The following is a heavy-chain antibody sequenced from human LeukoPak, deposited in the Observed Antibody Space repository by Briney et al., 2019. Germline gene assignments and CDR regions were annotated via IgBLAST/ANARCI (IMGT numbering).Heavy chain of an antibody. V-gene: IGHV1-69*05. Sequence: SVKVSCKSSGGSFKNYSVNWVRQAPGQGLEWMGRIIPISGTTNYAQKFQGRVTITTDESTSTAYMELNSLRSEDTAVYYCAREGPGRDLTWGQGTMVTVSS. CDR1: GGSFKNYS. J-gene: IGHJ3*01. CDR3: AREGPGRDLT. D-gene: IGHD2-21*02. CDR2: IIPISGTT.